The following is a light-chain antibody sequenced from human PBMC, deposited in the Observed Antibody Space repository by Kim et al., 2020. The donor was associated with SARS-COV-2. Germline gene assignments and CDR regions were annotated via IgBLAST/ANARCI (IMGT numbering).Light chain of an antibody. CDR2: DAS. V-gene: IGKV1-5*01. CDR1: ETIHSW. CDR3: QQYHIYSRT. Sequence: ACVRDRVTITCRAGETIHSWLALYQQKPGKAPKLLIYDASSLESGVPSRFSGSGYETEFSLTISNLQPDDFATYYCQQYHIYSRTFGQGTKLEI. J-gene: IGKJ2*01.